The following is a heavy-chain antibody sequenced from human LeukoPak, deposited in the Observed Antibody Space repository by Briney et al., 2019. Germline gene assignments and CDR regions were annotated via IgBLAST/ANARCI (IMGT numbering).Heavy chain of an antibody. CDR2: INKDGSVQ. J-gene: IGHJ3*02. CDR1: GFTFSSYW. Sequence: PGGSLRLSCAASGFTFSSYWMTWVRQAPGKGLEWVANINKDGSVQNYVDSVKGRFTISRDNAKNSLYLQMNSLRAEDTAVYYCARDKLLWFGELSPDAFDIWGQGTMITVSS. CDR3: ARDKLLWFGELSPDAFDI. V-gene: IGHV3-7*01. D-gene: IGHD3-10*01.